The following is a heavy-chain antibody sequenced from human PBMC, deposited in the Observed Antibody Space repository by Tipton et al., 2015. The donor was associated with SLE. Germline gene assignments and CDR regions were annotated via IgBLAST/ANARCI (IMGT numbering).Heavy chain of an antibody. D-gene: IGHD3-16*01. V-gene: IGHV3-21*01. CDR1: GFTVSTNY. CDR2: ISSSSSYI. Sequence: SLRLSCAASGFTVSTNYMSWVRQAPGKGLEWVSSISSSSSYIYYADSVKGRFTISRDNAKNSLYLQMNSLRAEDTAVYYCARGLFGYYYYMDVWGKGTTVTVSS. J-gene: IGHJ6*03. CDR3: ARGLFGYYYYMDV.